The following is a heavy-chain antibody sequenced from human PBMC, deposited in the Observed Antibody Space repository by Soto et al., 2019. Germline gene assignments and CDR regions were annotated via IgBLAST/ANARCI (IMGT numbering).Heavy chain of an antibody. D-gene: IGHD4-17*01. V-gene: IGHV1-69*02. CDR2: IIPILGIA. J-gene: IGHJ5*02. CDR3: ARGRNYGDYSPVDP. CDR1: GGTFSSYT. Sequence: GASVKVSCKASGGTFSSYTISWVRQAPGQGLEWMGRIIPILGIANYAQKFQGRVTITADKSTSTAYMELSSLRSEDTAVYYCARGRNYGDYSPVDPWGQGTLVTVSS.